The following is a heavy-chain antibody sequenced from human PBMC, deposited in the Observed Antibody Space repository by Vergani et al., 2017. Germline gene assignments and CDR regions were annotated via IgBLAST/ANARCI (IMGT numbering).Heavy chain of an antibody. V-gene: IGHV3-21*01. CDR1: GFTFSSYS. J-gene: IGHJ4*02. CDR3: ARGFSGYDYY. Sequence: EVQLVESGGGLVKPGGSLRLSCAASGFTFSSYSMNWVRQAPGKGLEWVSSISSSSSYIYYADTVKGRFTIPRDNAKNSLYLQMNSLRAEDTAVYYCARGFSGYDYYWGQGTLVTVSS. D-gene: IGHD5-12*01. CDR2: ISSSSSYI.